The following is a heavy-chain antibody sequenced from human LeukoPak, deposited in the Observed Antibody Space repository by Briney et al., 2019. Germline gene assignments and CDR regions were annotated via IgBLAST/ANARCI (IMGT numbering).Heavy chain of an antibody. Sequence: PGGSLRLSCAASGFTFSTYGMHGVRQAPGKGLEWVAFIRYDGSNKYYADSVKGRFTISRDNSKNTLYLQMNSLRAEDTAVYYCARNTAMVFWGQGSLVTASA. D-gene: IGHD5-18*01. CDR1: GFTFSTYG. CDR2: IRYDGSNK. CDR3: ARNTAMVF. V-gene: IGHV3-30*02. J-gene: IGHJ4*02.